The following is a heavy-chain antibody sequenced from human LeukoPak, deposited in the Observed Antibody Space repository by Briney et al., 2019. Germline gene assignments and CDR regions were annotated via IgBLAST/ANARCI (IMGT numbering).Heavy chain of an antibody. CDR3: ARVRTLDDYGDYFDY. V-gene: IGHV3-11*06. CDR2: ISSSSSYT. CDR1: GLTFSDYY. J-gene: IGHJ4*02. D-gene: IGHD4-17*01. Sequence: GGSLRLSCAASGLTFSDYYMSWIRQAPGKGLEWVSYISSSSSYTNYADSVKGRFTISRDNAKNSLYLQMNSLRAEDTAVYYCARVRTLDDYGDYFDYWGQGTLVTVSS.